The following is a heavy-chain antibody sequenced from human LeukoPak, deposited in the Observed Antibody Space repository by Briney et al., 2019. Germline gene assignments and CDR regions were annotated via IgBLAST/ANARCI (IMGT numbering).Heavy chain of an antibody. D-gene: IGHD3-22*01. Sequence: ASVKVSCKASGYTFTSYYMHWVRQAPGQGLEWMGIINPSGGSTSYAQKLQGRVTMTRDMPTSTVYMELSSLRSEDTAVYYCARDARYHYDSSGYYYYYYYYMDVWGKGTTVTVSS. CDR1: GYTFTSYY. CDR3: ARDARYHYDSSGYYYYYYYYMDV. J-gene: IGHJ6*03. V-gene: IGHV1-46*01. CDR2: INPSGGST.